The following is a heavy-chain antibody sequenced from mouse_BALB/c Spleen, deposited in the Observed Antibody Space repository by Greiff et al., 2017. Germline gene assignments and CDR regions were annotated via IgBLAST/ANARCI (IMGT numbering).Heavy chain of an antibody. V-gene: IGHV5-4*02. J-gene: IGHJ2*01. CDR3: ARGDYFDY. CDR2: ISDGGSYT. CDR1: GFTFSDYY. Sequence: EVQLVESGGGLVKPGGSLKLSCAASGFTFSDYYMYWVRQTPEKRLEWVATISDGGSYTYYPDSVKGRFTISRDNAKNNLYLQMSSLKSEDTAMYYCARGDYFDYWGQGTTLTVSS.